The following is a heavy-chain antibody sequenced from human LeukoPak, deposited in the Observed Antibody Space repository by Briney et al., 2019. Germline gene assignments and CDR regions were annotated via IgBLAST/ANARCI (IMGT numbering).Heavy chain of an antibody. CDR1: GGSISGYY. V-gene: IGHV4-4*07. CDR2: VYTSGST. D-gene: IGHD1-7*01. Sequence: SETLSLTCSVSGGSISGYYWTWIRQPAGKGLEWIGRVYTSGSTHYNPSLKTRHTMSVDTSKNQFSLKLSSVTAADTAVYYCARLITGTTTAFDIWGQGTMVTVSS. CDR3: ARLITGTTTAFDI. J-gene: IGHJ3*02.